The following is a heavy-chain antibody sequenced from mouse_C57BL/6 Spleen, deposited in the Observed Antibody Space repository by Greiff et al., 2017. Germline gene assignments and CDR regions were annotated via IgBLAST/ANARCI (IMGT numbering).Heavy chain of an antibody. D-gene: IGHD1-1*01. V-gene: IGHV1-18*01. CDR3: ARSYYYGSSYDWYFDF. Sequence: EVQLQQSGPELVKPGASVKIPCKASGYTFTDYNMDWVKQSHGKSLEWIGDINPNNGGTIYNQKFKGKATLTVDKSSSTAYMELRSLTSEDTAVYYCARSYYYGSSYDWYFDFWGTGTTVTVSS. J-gene: IGHJ1*03. CDR1: GYTFTDYN. CDR2: INPNNGGT.